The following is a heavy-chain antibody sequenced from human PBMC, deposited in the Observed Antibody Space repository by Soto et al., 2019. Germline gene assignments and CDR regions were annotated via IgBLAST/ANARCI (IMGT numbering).Heavy chain of an antibody. CDR3: ARRFPAGGWNQFDY. V-gene: IGHV5-51*01. Sequence: GESLKISCKSSGYSFTSYWIAWVRQMPGKGLEWMGIIYPGDSDTRYSPSFQGQVTISDDKSISTAYLQWSSLKASDTAIYYCARRFPAGGWNQFDYWGQGTLVTVSS. D-gene: IGHD6-19*01. CDR2: IYPGDSDT. CDR1: GYSFTSYW. J-gene: IGHJ4*02.